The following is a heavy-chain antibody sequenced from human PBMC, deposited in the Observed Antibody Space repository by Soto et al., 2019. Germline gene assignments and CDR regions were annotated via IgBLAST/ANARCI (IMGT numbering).Heavy chain of an antibody. CDR3: ARDGRYNWNYLHEYCYYYGMDV. Sequence: EVQLVESGGGLVKPGGSLRLSCAASGFTFSSYSMNWVRQAPGKGLEWVSSISSSSSYIYYADSVKGRFTISRDNAKNSLYLQMNSLRAEDTAVYYCARDGRYNWNYLHEYCYYYGMDVWGQGTTVTVSS. V-gene: IGHV3-21*01. J-gene: IGHJ6*02. D-gene: IGHD1-7*01. CDR2: ISSSSSYI. CDR1: GFTFSSYS.